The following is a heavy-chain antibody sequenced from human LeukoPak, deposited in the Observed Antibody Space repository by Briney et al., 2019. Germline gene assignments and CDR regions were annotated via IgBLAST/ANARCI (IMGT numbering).Heavy chain of an antibody. V-gene: IGHV4-39*07. Sequence: PSETLSLTCTVSGGSISSSSYYWGWIRQPPGKGLEWIGSIYYSGSTYYNPSLKSRVTISVDTSKNQFSLRLSSVTAADTAGDYCARPNWYDLHFDYWGQGTLVTVSS. CDR1: GGSISSSSYY. J-gene: IGHJ4*02. CDR3: ARPNWYDLHFDY. D-gene: IGHD1-1*01. CDR2: IYYSGST.